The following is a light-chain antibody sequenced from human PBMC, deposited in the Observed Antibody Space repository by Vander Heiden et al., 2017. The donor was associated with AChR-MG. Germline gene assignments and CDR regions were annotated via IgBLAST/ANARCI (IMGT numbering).Light chain of an antibody. CDR2: DVS. V-gene: IGLV2-11*01. Sequence: QSALTQPRSVSASPGQSVTISCTGTSTNVGAYNYVSWYQHRPGRAPQLLLHDVSKRPSGVPPRFSGSKSGNTASLTISGLQAGDEADYFCCSYAGTYSWLFGGGTKVTVL. CDR1: STNVGAYNY. CDR3: CSYAGTYSWL. J-gene: IGLJ3*02.